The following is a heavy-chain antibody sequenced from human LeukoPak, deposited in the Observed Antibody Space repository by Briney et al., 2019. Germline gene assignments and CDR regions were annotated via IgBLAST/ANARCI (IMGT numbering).Heavy chain of an antibody. V-gene: IGHV1-18*01. CDR3: AREYYCSSTSCTYYYYYGMDV. D-gene: IGHD2-2*01. Sequence: ASVKVSCKASGYTFTSYGISWVRQAPGQGLEWMGWISAYNGNTNYAQKLQGRVTMTTDTSTSTAYMELRSPRSDDTAVYYCAREYYCSSTSCTYYYYYGMDVWGQGTTVTVSS. CDR1: GYTFTSYG. J-gene: IGHJ6*02. CDR2: ISAYNGNT.